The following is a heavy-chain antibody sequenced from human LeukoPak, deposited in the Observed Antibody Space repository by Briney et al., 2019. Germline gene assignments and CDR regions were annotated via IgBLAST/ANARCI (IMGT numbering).Heavy chain of an antibody. Sequence: GGSLRLSCAASGFTFSSYGMHWVRQAPGKGLEWVAVISYDGSNKYYADSVKGRFTISRDNSKNTLYLQMNSLRAEDTAVYYCAKGGWCGENPLDYWGQGTLVTVSS. CDR3: AKGGWCGENPLDY. D-gene: IGHD3-10*01. CDR1: GFTFSSYG. V-gene: IGHV3-30*18. J-gene: IGHJ4*02. CDR2: ISYDGSNK.